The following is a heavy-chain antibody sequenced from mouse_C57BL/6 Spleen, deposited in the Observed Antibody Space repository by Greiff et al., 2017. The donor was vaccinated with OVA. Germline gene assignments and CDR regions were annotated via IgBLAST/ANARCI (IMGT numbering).Heavy chain of an antibody. CDR1: GYAFSSSW. V-gene: IGHV1-82*01. CDR3: ARHGSSYIDY. Sequence: LVEPGASVKISCKASGYAFSSSWMNWVKQRPGKGLEWIGRIYPGDGDTNYNGKFKGKATLTADKSSSTAYMQLSSLTSEDSAVYFCARHGSSYIDYWGQGTTLTVSS. CDR2: IYPGDGDT. D-gene: IGHD1-1*01. J-gene: IGHJ2*01.